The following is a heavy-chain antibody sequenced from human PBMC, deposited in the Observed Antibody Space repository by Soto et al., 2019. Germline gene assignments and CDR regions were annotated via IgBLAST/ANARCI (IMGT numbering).Heavy chain of an antibody. J-gene: IGHJ6*02. CDR3: AKELSSGWYVLDYYYGMDV. Sequence: GGSLRLSCAASGFTFSSCGMHWVRQAPGKGLEWVAVISYDGSNKYYADSVKGRFTISRDNSKNTLYLQMNSLRAEDTAVYYCAKELSSGWYVLDYYYGMDVWGQGTTVTVSS. CDR1: GFTFSSCG. D-gene: IGHD6-19*01. V-gene: IGHV3-30*18. CDR2: ISYDGSNK.